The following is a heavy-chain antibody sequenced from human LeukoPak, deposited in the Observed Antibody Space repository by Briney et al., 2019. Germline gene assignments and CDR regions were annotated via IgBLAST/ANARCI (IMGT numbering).Heavy chain of an antibody. J-gene: IGHJ5*02. Sequence: SETLSLTCTVSGGSISSSSYYWGRIRQPPGKGLEWIGSIYYSGSTYYNPSLKSRVTISVDTSKNQFSLKLSSVTAADTAVYYCARGRGYCSGGSCSYNWFDPWGQGTLVTVSS. CDR3: ARGRGYCSGGSCSYNWFDP. D-gene: IGHD2-15*01. V-gene: IGHV4-39*01. CDR2: IYYSGST. CDR1: GGSISSSSYY.